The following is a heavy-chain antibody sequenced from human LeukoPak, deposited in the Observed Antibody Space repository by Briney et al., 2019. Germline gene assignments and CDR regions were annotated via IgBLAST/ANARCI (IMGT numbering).Heavy chain of an antibody. J-gene: IGHJ4*02. V-gene: IGHV3-7*03. CDR3: AKSRDIVATIASGFYFFDY. Sequence: GGSLRLSCAASGFTFSSYWMSWVRQAPGKGLEWVANIKQDGSEKYYVDSVKGRFTISRDNSKNTLYLQMNSLRAEDTAVYYCAKSRDIVATIASGFYFFDYWGQGTLVTVSS. D-gene: IGHD5-12*01. CDR1: GFTFSSYW. CDR2: IKQDGSEK.